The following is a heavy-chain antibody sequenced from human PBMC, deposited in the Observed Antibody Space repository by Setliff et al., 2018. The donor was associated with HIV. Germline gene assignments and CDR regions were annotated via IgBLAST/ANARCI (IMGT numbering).Heavy chain of an antibody. D-gene: IGHD1-26*01. CDR2: IYPGDSDT. CDR3: ARHDTVGAIYYYYGMDV. CDR1: GYSFTSYW. V-gene: IGHV5-51*01. J-gene: IGHJ6*02. Sequence: PGESLKISCKGSGYSFTSYWIGWVRQMPGKGLEWMGIIYPGDSDTRYSPSFQGQVTISADKSISTAYLQWSSLKASDTAMYYCARHDTVGAIYYYYGMDVWGQGTTVTVSS.